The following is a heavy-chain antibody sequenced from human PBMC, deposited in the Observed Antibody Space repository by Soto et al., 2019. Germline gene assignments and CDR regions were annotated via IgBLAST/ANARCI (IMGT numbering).Heavy chain of an antibody. V-gene: IGHV4-38-2*02. CDR1: GYSFSSCYC. J-gene: IGHJ5*02. CDR2: IYHSGNT. CDR3: ARDKRVTMIGGWFDP. D-gene: IGHD3-22*01. Sequence: SETLTLSCAASGYSFSSCYCCAVVREPGGKELEWIGIIYHSGNTYYKPSLRSRVTVSVDTSKNQFSMKLISVTAADTAVYYCARDKRVTMIGGWFDPWGQGTLVTVYS.